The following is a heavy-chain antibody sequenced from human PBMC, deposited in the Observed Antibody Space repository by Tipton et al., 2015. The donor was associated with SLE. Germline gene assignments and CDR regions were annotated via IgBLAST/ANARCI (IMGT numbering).Heavy chain of an antibody. V-gene: IGHV4-34*01. CDR3: ARGDWVTTSYWFDF. D-gene: IGHD3/OR15-3a*01. Sequence: TLSLTCAVYGGSFSGYYWSWIRQPPGKGLEWIGEINHSGSTNYNPSLKSRVTISVDTSKTQFSLKLSSVTAADTAVYYCARGDWVTTSYWFDFWGHGTLVTVSS. CDR1: GGSFSGYY. J-gene: IGHJ5*01. CDR2: INHSGST.